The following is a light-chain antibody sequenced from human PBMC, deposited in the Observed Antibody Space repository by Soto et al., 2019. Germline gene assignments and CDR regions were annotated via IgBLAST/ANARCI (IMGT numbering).Light chain of an antibody. V-gene: IGKV1-27*01. CDR2: SAS. J-gene: IGKJ5*01. CDR1: QGISNS. Sequence: DIQMTQSPSSLSASVGDRVTLXXRASQGISNSLAWYQQKPGTVPRXLCDSASILQLLGPSLFSGSGAVTYFTLTSSSLHPAAVATYSCQNYNKVPATFGLGTRLEIK. CDR3: QNYNKVPAT.